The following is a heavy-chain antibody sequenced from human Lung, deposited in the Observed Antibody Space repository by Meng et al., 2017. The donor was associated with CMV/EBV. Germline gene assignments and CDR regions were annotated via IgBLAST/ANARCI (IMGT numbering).Heavy chain of an antibody. D-gene: IGHD4-17*01. Sequence: GESLKISCAASGFTFSGYNMHWVRQAPGKGLEWVSSISTSATYIYYADSVKGRFTISRDNAKNSLFLQMNSLRAEDTAIYYCARDAYGVIDSYYFDYWGQGTLVTVSS. V-gene: IGHV3-21*01. CDR1: GFTFSGYN. J-gene: IGHJ4*02. CDR3: ARDAYGVIDSYYFDY. CDR2: ISTSATYI.